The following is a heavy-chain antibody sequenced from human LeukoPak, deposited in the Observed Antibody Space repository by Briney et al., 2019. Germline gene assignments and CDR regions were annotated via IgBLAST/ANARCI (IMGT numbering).Heavy chain of an antibody. D-gene: IGHD2-2*01. CDR2: IYHSGST. J-gene: IGHJ5*02. V-gene: IGHV4-38-2*01. CDR3: ARHIPTIVVVPAARFDP. Sequence: SETLSLTCAVSGYSISSGYYWGWIRQPPGKGLEWIGSIYHSGSTYYNPSLKSRATISVDTSKNQFSLKLSSVTAADTAVYYCARHIPTIVVVPAARFDPWGQGTLVTVSS. CDR1: GYSISSGYY.